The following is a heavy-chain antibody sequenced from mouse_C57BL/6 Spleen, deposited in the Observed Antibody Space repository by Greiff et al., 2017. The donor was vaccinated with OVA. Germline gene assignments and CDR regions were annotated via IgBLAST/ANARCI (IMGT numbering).Heavy chain of an antibody. D-gene: IGHD1-1*01. CDR1: GYTFTEYT. Sequence: QVHLQQSGAELVKPGASVKLSCKASGYTFTEYTIHWVKQRSGQGLEWIGWFYPGSGSITYNEKFKDKATLTADKSSSTVYMELSRLTSEDSAVDLCARHGYYYGSRLDAMDYWGQGTSVTVSS. CDR2: FYPGSGSI. J-gene: IGHJ4*01. CDR3: ARHGYYYGSRLDAMDY. V-gene: IGHV1-62-2*01.